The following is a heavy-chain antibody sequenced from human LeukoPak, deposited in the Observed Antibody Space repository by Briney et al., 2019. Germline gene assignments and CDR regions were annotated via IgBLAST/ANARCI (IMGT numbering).Heavy chain of an antibody. Sequence: GGSLRPSCAASGFTFSSYAMSWVRQAPGKGLEGVSAISGSGGSTYYADSVKGRFTISRDNSKNTLYLQMNSLRAEDTAVYYCAKDLRGGSSAYYFDYWGQGTLVTVSS. V-gene: IGHV3-23*01. CDR3: AKDLRGGSSAYYFDY. D-gene: IGHD6-6*01. CDR1: GFTFSSYA. J-gene: IGHJ4*02. CDR2: ISGSGGST.